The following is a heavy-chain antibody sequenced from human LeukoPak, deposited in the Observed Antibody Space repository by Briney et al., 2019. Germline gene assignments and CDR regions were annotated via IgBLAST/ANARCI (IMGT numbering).Heavy chain of an antibody. CDR3: TTGLYYGSGSYFFDY. V-gene: IGHV3-15*01. CDR2: IKSKTDGGTT. J-gene: IGHJ4*02. Sequence: PGGSFRLSCAASGFTFSNAWMSWVRQAPGKGLEWVGRIKSKTDGGTTDYAAPVKGRFTISRDDSKNTLYLQMNSLKTEDTAVYYCTTGLYYGSGSYFFDYWGQGTLVTVSS. CDR1: GFTFSNAW. D-gene: IGHD3-10*01.